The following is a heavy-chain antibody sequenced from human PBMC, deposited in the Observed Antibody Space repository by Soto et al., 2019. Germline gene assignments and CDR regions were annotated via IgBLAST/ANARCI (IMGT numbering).Heavy chain of an antibody. CDR1: GYIFTSYW. Sequence: GESLKISCNGSGYIFTSYWISWVRQMPGKGLEWMGRIDPSDSYTNYSPSFQGHVTISADKSISTAYLQWSSLKASDTAMYYCARHLSTYYYYGMDVWGQGTTVTVSS. CDR3: ARHLSTYYYYGMDV. V-gene: IGHV5-10-1*01. J-gene: IGHJ6*02. CDR2: IDPSDSYT.